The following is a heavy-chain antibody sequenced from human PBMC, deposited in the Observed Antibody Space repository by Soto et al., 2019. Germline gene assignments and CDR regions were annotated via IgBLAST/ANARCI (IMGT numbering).Heavy chain of an antibody. V-gene: IGHV3-30-3*01. D-gene: IGHD1-26*01. Sequence: GGSLRLSCAASGFTFSSYAMHWVRQAPGKGLEWVAVISYDGSNKYYADSVKGRFTISRDNSKNTLYLQMNSLRAEDTAVYYCARDGRVFYVAESGSYYSWFDPWGQGTLVTVSS. J-gene: IGHJ5*02. CDR1: GFTFSSYA. CDR2: ISYDGSNK. CDR3: ARDGRVFYVAESGSYYSWFDP.